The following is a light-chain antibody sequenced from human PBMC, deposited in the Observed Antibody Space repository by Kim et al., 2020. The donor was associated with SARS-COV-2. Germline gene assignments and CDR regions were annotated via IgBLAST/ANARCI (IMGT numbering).Light chain of an antibody. V-gene: IGKV3-15*01. J-gene: IGKJ2*01. CDR1: QSVGSN. CDR3: QQYNRWPPYI. Sequence: EIVMTQSPATLSVSPGERATLSCRASQSVGSNLAWYQQRPGQAPRLLIYGAFTRATGVPARFSGSGSGTEFTLTISSPQSEDFAVYYCQQYNRWPPYIFGQGTKLEI. CDR2: GAF.